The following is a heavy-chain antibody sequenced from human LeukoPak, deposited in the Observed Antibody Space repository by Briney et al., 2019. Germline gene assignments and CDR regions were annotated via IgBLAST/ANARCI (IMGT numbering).Heavy chain of an antibody. CDR3: ARQIPIQLWVRAWFDP. D-gene: IGHD5-18*01. Sequence: PSETLSLTCTVSGYSISSGYYWGWIRQPPGKGLEWIGSIYHSGSTYYNPSLKSRVTISVDTSKNQFSLKLSSVTAADTAVYYCARQIPIQLWVRAWFDPWGQGTLVTVSS. CDR2: IYHSGST. J-gene: IGHJ5*02. CDR1: GYSISSGYY. V-gene: IGHV4-38-2*02.